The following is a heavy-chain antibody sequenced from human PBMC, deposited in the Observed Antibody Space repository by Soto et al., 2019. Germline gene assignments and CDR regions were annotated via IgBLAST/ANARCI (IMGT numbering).Heavy chain of an antibody. CDR2: ISYDGSNK. J-gene: IGHJ4*02. CDR3: AKDLKNAWSELRFLEWLLFGLDY. D-gene: IGHD3-3*01. CDR1: GFTFSSYG. Sequence: QVQLVESGGGVVQPGRSLRLSCAASGFTFSSYGMHWVRQAPGKGLEWVAVISYDGSNKYYADSVKGRFTISRDNSKNTLYLQMNSLRAEDTAVYYCAKDLKNAWSELRFLEWLLFGLDYWGQGTLVTVSS. V-gene: IGHV3-30*18.